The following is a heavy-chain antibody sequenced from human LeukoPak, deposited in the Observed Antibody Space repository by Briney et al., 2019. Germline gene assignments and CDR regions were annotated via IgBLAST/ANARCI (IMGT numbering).Heavy chain of an antibody. CDR2: ISSSSSYI. D-gene: IGHD2-2*01. J-gene: IGHJ6*03. V-gene: IGHV3-21*01. CDR1: GFTFSSYS. Sequence: GGSLRLSCAASGFTFSSYSMNWVRQAPGKGLEWVPSISSSSSYIYYADSVKGRFTISRDNAKNSLYLQMNSLRAEDTAVYYCAREIRDIVVVPAATNPRYYYYYMDVWGKGTTVTVSS. CDR3: AREIRDIVVVPAATNPRYYYYYMDV.